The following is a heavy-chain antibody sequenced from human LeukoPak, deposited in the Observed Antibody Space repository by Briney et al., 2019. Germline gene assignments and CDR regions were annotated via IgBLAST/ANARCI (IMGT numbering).Heavy chain of an antibody. Sequence: SVKVSCKASGFTFTSSAVQWVRQARGQRLEWIGWIVVGSGNTNYAQKFQERVTITRDMSTSTVYMELSSLRSEDTAVYYCAAEGRPTVVTFRKEAVDLWGQGTMVTVSS. J-gene: IGHJ3*01. CDR3: AAEGRPTVVTFRKEAVDL. D-gene: IGHD4-23*01. CDR1: GFTFTSSA. V-gene: IGHV1-58*01. CDR2: IVVGSGNT.